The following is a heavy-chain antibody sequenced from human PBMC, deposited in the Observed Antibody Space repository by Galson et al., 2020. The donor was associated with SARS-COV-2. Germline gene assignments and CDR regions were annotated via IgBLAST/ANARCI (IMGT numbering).Heavy chain of an antibody. J-gene: IGHJ3*02. Sequence: GGSLRLSCAASGFPFDDYAMHWVRQAPGKGLEWVSGLSWNSGTIHYADSVKGRFTISRDNAKNSLYLQMNSLRAEDTAVYYCAKEAYCSGTNCHLGAFDIWGQGTMVTVSS. V-gene: IGHV3-9*01. CDR2: LSWNSGTI. CDR1: GFPFDDYA. D-gene: IGHD2-2*01. CDR3: AKEAYCSGTNCHLGAFDI.